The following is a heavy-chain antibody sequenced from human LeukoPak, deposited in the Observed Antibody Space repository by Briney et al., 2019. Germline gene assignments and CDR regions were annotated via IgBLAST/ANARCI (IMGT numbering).Heavy chain of an antibody. CDR3: ARSTDTTWVRNAFAV. CDR2: IWYDERNK. Sequence: GGSLRLSCAASGFTFSNYGMHWVRQAPGKGLEWVAVIWYDERNKYYADSVKGRFTISRDNSKNTLYLQMGSLRAEDMAVYFCARSTDTTWVRNAFAVWGQGTMVTVSS. V-gene: IGHV3-33*01. D-gene: IGHD1-1*01. J-gene: IGHJ3*01. CDR1: GFTFSNYG.